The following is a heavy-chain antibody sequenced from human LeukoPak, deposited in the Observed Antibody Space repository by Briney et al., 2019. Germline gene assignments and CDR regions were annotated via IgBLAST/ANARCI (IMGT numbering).Heavy chain of an antibody. CDR2: IKQDGSEK. CDR1: GFTFSSYW. J-gene: IGHJ3*02. V-gene: IGHV3-7*01. Sequence: GSLRLSCAASGFTFSSYWMSWVRQAPGKGLEWVANIKQDGSEKYYVYSVKGRFTISRDNAKNSLYLQMNSLRAEDTAVYYCARGYGDSDAFDIWGQGTMVTVSS. CDR3: ARGYGDSDAFDI. D-gene: IGHD4-17*01.